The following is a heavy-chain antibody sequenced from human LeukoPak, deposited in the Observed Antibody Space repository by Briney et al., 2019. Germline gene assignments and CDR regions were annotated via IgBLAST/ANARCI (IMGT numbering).Heavy chain of an antibody. CDR3: ATAGKYRFDN. V-gene: IGHV3-74*01. Sequence: PGGSLRLSCAASGFIFSNYWMHWVRHAPGEELVWVSRMNTDGSTINYADYVKGRFTISRDNAKNTPYLQMNSLTTEDTAVYYCATAGKYRFDNWGQGILVTVSS. D-gene: IGHD6-19*01. J-gene: IGHJ5*02. CDR1: GFIFSNYW. CDR2: MNTDGSTI.